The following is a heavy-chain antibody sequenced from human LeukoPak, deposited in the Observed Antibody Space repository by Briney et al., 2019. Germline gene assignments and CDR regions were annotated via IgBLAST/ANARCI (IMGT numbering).Heavy chain of an antibody. CDR3: ARDRIDNNWFDP. V-gene: IGHV4-39*02. CDR1: GDSIRRGDYY. J-gene: IGHJ5*02. CDR2: INYSEGT. Sequence: SETLSLTCTVSGDSIRRGDYYCDWIRQPPGKGLEWLADINYSEGTYYNPFLKSRVTMSVDTSKNQFSLELRSVPAADTAVYYCARDRIDNNWFDPWSRGTLVTVSS. D-gene: IGHD2/OR15-2a*01.